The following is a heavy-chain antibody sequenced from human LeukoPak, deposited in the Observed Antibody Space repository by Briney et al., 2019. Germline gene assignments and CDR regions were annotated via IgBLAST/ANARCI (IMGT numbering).Heavy chain of an antibody. Sequence: SETLSLTCTVSGGSISTYYWSWIRQPPGKGLEWIGDIRYSGSANYNPSLRSRVTISIDTSKHQFSLKLSSVTAADTAVYHCARLVYDSRGYYFDYWGQGTLVTVSS. CDR2: IRYSGSA. D-gene: IGHD3-22*01. CDR3: ARLVYDSRGYYFDY. V-gene: IGHV4-59*08. J-gene: IGHJ4*02. CDR1: GGSISTYY.